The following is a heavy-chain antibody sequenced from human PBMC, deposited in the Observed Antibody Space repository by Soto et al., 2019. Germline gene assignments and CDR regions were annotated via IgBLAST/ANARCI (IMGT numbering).Heavy chain of an antibody. CDR3: EVTTGY. CDR1: GYTFTDYD. Sequence: QVQVVQSRAEVKKPGASVKVSYKTSGYTFTDYDINWVRQATGQGLEWMGWVSPDSGNSGYAQQFQGRVTMTSDTSISTVYMELSNLRSEDTAMYYCEVTTGYWGQGTMVTVSS. J-gene: IGHJ4*02. D-gene: IGHD3-9*01. V-gene: IGHV1-8*01. CDR2: VSPDSGNS.